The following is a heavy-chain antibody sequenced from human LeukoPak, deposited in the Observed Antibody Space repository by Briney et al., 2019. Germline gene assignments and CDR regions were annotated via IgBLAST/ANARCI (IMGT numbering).Heavy chain of an antibody. Sequence: GGSLRLSCAASGFTFSSYWMHWVRQAPGKGLVWVSRIENDGSSTSYADSVKGRFTISRDNAKNTLYLQMNSLRAEDTAVYYCTRGFGSGNSLPFDSWGQGTLVTVSS. CDR3: TRGFGSGNSLPFDS. CDR1: GFTFSSYW. D-gene: IGHD3-10*01. V-gene: IGHV3-74*01. J-gene: IGHJ4*02. CDR2: IENDGSST.